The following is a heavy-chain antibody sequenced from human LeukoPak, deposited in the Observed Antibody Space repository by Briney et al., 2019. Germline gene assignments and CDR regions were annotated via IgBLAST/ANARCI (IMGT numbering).Heavy chain of an antibody. CDR1: GFTFDDSV. CDR3: AKDRYHLVRGVGYMDV. D-gene: IGHD3-10*01. J-gene: IGHJ6*03. CDR2: INWNGGST. V-gene: IGHV3-20*04. Sequence: GGSLRLSCAASGFTFDDSVMSWVRQAPGKGLEWGSGINWNGGSTGYADSVKGRFTISRDNAKNTLYLQMNSLRAEDTAVYYCAKDRYHLVRGVGYMDVWGKGTTVTISS.